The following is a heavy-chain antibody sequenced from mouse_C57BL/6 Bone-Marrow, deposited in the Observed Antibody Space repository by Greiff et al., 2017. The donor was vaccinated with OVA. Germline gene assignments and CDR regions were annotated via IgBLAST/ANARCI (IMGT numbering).Heavy chain of an antibody. J-gene: IGHJ2*01. D-gene: IGHD4-1*01. CDR1: GYTFTDYA. CDR3: AREWDGDYFDY. V-gene: IGHV1-67*01. CDR2: ISTYYGDA. Sequence: QVQLQQSGPELVRPGVSVKISCKGSGYTFTDYAMHWVKQSHAKSLEWIGVISTYYGDASYNQKFKDKATVTVDKSSSTAYMELARLTSEDSAVYYCAREWDGDYFDYWGQGTTLTVSS.